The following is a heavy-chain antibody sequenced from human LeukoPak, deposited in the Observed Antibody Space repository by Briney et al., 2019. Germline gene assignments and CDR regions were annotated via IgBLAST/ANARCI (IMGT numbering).Heavy chain of an antibody. V-gene: IGHV3-64*01. CDR3: ARDDRRFGELSGGSFDY. D-gene: IGHD3-10*01. J-gene: IGHJ4*02. Sequence: PGGSLRLSCAASGFTFSSYAMHWVRQAPGKGLEYVSAISSNGGSTYYANSVKGRFTISRDNSKNTLYLQMGSLRAEDMAVYYCARDDRRFGELSGGSFDYWGQGTLVTVSS. CDR1: GFTFSSYA. CDR2: ISSNGGST.